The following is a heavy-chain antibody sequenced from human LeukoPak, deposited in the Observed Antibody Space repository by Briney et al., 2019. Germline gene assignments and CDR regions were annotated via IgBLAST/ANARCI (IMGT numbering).Heavy chain of an antibody. CDR2: IYYSGST. CDR1: GGSISSSSYY. CDR3: ARRVSSGWYYFDY. J-gene: IGHJ4*02. Sequence: SETLSLTCTVSGGSISSSSYYWGWIRQPPGKGLEWIGSIYYSGSTYCNPSLKSRVTISVDTSKNQFSLKLSSVTAADTAVYYCARRVSSGWYYFDYWGQGTLVTVSS. V-gene: IGHV4-39*01. D-gene: IGHD6-19*01.